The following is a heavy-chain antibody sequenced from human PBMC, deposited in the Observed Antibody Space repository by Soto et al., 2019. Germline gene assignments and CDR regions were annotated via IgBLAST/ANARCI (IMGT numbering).Heavy chain of an antibody. Sequence: SETLSLTCTVSGGSVGSGSYYWSWIRQPLGKGLEWIGYIYYSGNTDYNPSLRGRATISVDKAKNHFSMQLTSVTSADTAIYYCARESEDLTSNFDYWGQGTLVTVSS. V-gene: IGHV4-61*03. CDR2: IYYSGNT. CDR3: ARESEDLTSNFDY. J-gene: IGHJ4*02. CDR1: GGSVGSGSYY.